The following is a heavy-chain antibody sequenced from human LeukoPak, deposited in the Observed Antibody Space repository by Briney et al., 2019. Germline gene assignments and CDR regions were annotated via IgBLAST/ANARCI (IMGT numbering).Heavy chain of an antibody. V-gene: IGHV3-21*01. CDR2: ISSSGSFI. CDR3: ARVVTAAWDWFDP. Sequence: GGSLRLSCAASGFTFSSYSMNWVRQAPGKGLEWVSSISSSGSFIYYADSVKGRLTTSRDNAKNSLYLQMNSLRADDTAVYYCARVVTAAWDWFDPWGQGTLVTVSS. CDR1: GFTFSSYS. D-gene: IGHD2-2*01. J-gene: IGHJ5*02.